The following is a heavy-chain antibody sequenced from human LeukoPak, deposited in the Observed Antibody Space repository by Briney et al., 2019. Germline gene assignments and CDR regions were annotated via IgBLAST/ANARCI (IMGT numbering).Heavy chain of an antibody. D-gene: IGHD1-26*01. Sequence: ASVKVSCKASGYTFTSYDINWVRQATGQGLEWMGWMNPNSGSTGYAQKFQGRVTMTRNTSISTAYMELSSLRSEDTAVYYCARGFLSGSYAGYWGQGTLVTVSS. CDR2: MNPNSGST. V-gene: IGHV1-8*01. CDR1: GYTFTSYD. J-gene: IGHJ4*02. CDR3: ARGFLSGSYAGY.